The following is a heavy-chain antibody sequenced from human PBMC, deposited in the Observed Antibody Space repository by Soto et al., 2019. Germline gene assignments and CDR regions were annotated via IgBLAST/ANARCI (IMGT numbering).Heavy chain of an antibody. D-gene: IGHD3-9*01. Sequence: QLQLQESGSGLVKPSQTLSLTCAVSGGSISSGGYSWSWIRQPPGKGLEWIGYIYHSGSTYYNPSLKSRVTISVDRSKNQFSLKLRSVTAADTAVYYCARMTYYDILTGYYTPTQIDYWGQGTLVTVSS. CDR3: ARMTYYDILTGYYTPTQIDY. CDR2: IYHSGST. CDR1: GGSISSGGYS. J-gene: IGHJ4*02. V-gene: IGHV4-30-2*01.